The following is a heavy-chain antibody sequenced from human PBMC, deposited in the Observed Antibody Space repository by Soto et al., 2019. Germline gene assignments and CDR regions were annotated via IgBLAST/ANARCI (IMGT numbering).Heavy chain of an antibody. D-gene: IGHD5-12*01. V-gene: IGHV3-48*01. CDR3: ARDSPYNGYPDIDY. CDR2: IRDDASPV. CDR1: GFTFSNYN. Sequence: EVQLVESGGGLVQPGGSLRLSCAASGFTFSNYNMNWVRQAPGKGLEWIALIRDDASPVYYADSVKGRFTISRDNAKNSLCLQMNSLRVEDTAVYYCARDSPYNGYPDIDYWGQGTVVTVSS. J-gene: IGHJ4*02.